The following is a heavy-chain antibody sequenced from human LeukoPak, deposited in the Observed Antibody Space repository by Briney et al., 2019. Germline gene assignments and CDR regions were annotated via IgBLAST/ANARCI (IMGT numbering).Heavy chain of an antibody. D-gene: IGHD6-13*01. J-gene: IGHJ4*02. V-gene: IGHV4-34*01. CDR3: ARSQFGVDIAAAGSFVY. Sequence: SQTLSLTCAVYGGSFSGYSWNWIRQPPGKGLEWIGEFNHSGSTNYTPSLKSRVTISLDTSKNQFSLKLSSVTAADTAVYYCARSQFGVDIAAAGSFVYWGQGTLVTVSS. CDR1: GGSFSGYS. CDR2: FNHSGST.